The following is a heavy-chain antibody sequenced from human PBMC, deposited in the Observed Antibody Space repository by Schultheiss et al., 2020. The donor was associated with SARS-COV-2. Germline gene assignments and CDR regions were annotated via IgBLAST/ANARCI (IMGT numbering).Heavy chain of an antibody. CDR1: GFTFDDYA. V-gene: IGHV3-9*01. J-gene: IGHJ3*02. Sequence: SLKISCAASGFTFDDYAMHWVRQAPGKGLEWVSGISWNSGSIGYADSVKGRFTISRDNAKNSLYLQMNSLRAEDTAVYYCARQGSLDGSGSYYNYDAFDIWGQGTMVTVSS. CDR3: ARQGSLDGSGSYYNYDAFDI. CDR2: ISWNSGSI. D-gene: IGHD3-10*01.